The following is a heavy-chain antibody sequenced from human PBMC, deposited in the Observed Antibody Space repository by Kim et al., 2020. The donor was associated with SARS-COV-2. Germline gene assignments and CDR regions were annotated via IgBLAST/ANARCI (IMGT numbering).Heavy chain of an antibody. Sequence: GGSLRLSCAASGFTFSSYSMNWVRQAPGKGLEWVSSISSSSSYIYYADSVKGRFTISRDNAKNSLYLQMNSLRAEDTAVYYCARASPRIYYDSSGYGLDAFDIWGQGTMVTVSS. V-gene: IGHV3-21*01. CDR3: ARASPRIYYDSSGYGLDAFDI. CDR2: ISSSSSYI. CDR1: GFTFSSYS. J-gene: IGHJ3*02. D-gene: IGHD3-22*01.